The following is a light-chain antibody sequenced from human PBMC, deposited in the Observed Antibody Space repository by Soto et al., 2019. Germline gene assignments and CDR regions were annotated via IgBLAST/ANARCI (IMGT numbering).Light chain of an antibody. CDR2: WAS. CDR3: QQYYSTPRT. Sequence: DIVMTQSPDSLAVSLGERATINCKSSQSVLYNSNNKNYLAWYQQKPGQPPKLLISWASTRESGVPDRFSGSGSGTDFTLTISSLQAEDVAVYYCQQYYSTPRTFGQGTKVEIK. J-gene: IGKJ1*01. CDR1: QSVLYNSNNKNY. V-gene: IGKV4-1*01.